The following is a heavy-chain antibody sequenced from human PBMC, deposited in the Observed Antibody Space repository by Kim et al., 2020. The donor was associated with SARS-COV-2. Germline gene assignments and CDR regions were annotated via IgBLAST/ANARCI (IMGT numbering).Heavy chain of an antibody. CDR2: IYSGGST. V-gene: IGHV3-66*02. CDR3: ARDRGVPAAYYYYYGMDV. D-gene: IGHD2-2*01. CDR1: GFTVSSNY. Sequence: GGSLRLSCAASGFTVSSNYMSWVRQAPGKGLEWVSVIYSGGSTYYADSVKGRFTISRDNSKNTLYLQMNSLRAEDTAVYYCARDRGVPAAYYYYYGMDVWGQGTTVTVSS. J-gene: IGHJ6*02.